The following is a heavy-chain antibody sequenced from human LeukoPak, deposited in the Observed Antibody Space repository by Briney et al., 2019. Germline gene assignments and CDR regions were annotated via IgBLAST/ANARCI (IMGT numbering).Heavy chain of an antibody. CDR3: ARAGRGGRSGYYNY. V-gene: IGHV4-34*01. D-gene: IGHD3-3*01. CDR1: GGSFSGNY. J-gene: IGHJ4*02. CDR2: INHSGST. Sequence: SETLSLTCAVCGGSFSGNYWSWIRQPPGKGLEWIGEINHSGSTNYNPSLKSRVTISVDTSKNQFSLKLSSVTAADTAVYYCARAGRGGRSGYYNYWGQGTLVTVSS.